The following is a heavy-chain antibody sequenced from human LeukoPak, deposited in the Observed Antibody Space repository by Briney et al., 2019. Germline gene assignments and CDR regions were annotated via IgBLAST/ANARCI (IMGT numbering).Heavy chain of an antibody. CDR2: IYTSGST. CDR1: GGSISSYY. D-gene: IGHD2-8*02. J-gene: IGHJ4*02. CDR3: ARHAYWAIFDY. V-gene: IGHV4-4*09. Sequence: SETLSLTCTVSGGSISSYYWSWIRQPPGKGLEWIGYIYTSGSTNYNPSLESRVTISVDTSKNQLSLKLSSVTAADTAVYYCARHAYWAIFDYWGQGTLVTVSS.